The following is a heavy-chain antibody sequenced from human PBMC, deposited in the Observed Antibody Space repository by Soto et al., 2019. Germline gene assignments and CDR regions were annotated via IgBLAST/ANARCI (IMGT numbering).Heavy chain of an antibody. J-gene: IGHJ4*02. Sequence: GGSLRLSCAASGFTFSSYGMHWVRQAPGKGLEWVAVIWYDGSNKYYADSVKGRFTISRDNSKNTLYLQMNSLRAEDTAVYYCARDDGYSSGTGGFDYWGQGTLVTVSS. CDR2: IWYDGSNK. CDR3: ARDDGYSSGTGGFDY. V-gene: IGHV3-33*01. CDR1: GFTFSSYG. D-gene: IGHD6-19*01.